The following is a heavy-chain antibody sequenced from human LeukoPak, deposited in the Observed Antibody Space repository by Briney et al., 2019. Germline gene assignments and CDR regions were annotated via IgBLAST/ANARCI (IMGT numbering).Heavy chain of an antibody. V-gene: IGHV4-59*01. D-gene: IGHD6-25*01. CDR1: GGSIRTYC. CDR2: TYNSGST. J-gene: IGHJ4*02. CDR3: AREVYSSGSFDY. Sequence: AETLSLTCTVLGGSIRTYCWSGLRPPPGKGLEGIGYTYNSGSTNYNPSLKSRVTISVDTSKNQFSLKLSSVTAADTAVYYCAREVYSSGSFDYWGQGTLVTVSS.